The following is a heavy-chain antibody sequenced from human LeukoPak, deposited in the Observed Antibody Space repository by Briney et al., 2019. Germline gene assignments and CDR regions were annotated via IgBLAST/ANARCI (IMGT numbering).Heavy chain of an antibody. Sequence: ASVKVSCKASGYTFTSYYMHWVRQAPGQGLEWMGIINPSGGSTSYAQKFQGRVTMTADTSTDTAYMELSSLRSEDTAVYYCATSLRFLEWLFDYWGQGTLVTVSS. J-gene: IGHJ4*02. CDR3: ATSLRFLEWLFDY. CDR2: INPSGGST. D-gene: IGHD3-3*01. V-gene: IGHV1-46*01. CDR1: GYTFTSYY.